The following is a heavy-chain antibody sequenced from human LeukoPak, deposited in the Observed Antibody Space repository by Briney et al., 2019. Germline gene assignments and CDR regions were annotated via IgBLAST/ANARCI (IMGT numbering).Heavy chain of an antibody. D-gene: IGHD3-10*01. CDR1: GGSFSGYS. CDR3: ARKASSTPGVDY. CDR2: MIHSGST. Sequence: PSETLSLTCAVYGGSFSGYSWSWIRQPPGKGLEWVGEMIHSGSTNYNPSLKSRVTISVDTSKNQFSLKVSSVTAADTAVYYCARKASSTPGVDYWGQGTLVTVSS. V-gene: IGHV4-34*12. J-gene: IGHJ4*02.